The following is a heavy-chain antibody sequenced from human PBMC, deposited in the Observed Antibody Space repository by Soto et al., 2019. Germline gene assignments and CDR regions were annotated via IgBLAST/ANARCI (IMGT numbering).Heavy chain of an antibody. V-gene: IGHV3-21*01. D-gene: IGHD3-10*01. CDR2: ISGPSIYI. Sequence: EVQLVESGGGLVKPGGSLRLSCVASGFTFSGYSINWVRQAPGKGLEWVSYISGPSIYIYYADSVKGRFTISRDNAKSAVYLQMNSLRAEDTAVYYGARGFRKGFNVWGQGTTVSVSS. J-gene: IGHJ6*02. CDR3: ARGFRKGFNV. CDR1: GFTFSGYS.